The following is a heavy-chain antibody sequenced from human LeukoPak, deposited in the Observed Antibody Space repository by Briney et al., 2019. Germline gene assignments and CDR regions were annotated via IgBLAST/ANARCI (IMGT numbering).Heavy chain of an antibody. V-gene: IGHV4-59*01. CDR2: MYYTGSS. CDR3: ARGGYRSYYYVDF. J-gene: IGHJ6*03. CDR1: GGSISTYF. D-gene: IGHD3-16*02. Sequence: SSETLSLTCSVSGGSISTYFWTWIRQAPRKGLERIGYMYYTGSSNYNPSLESRVAISIDTSKNEFSLKLTSVTPADTAVHYCARGGYRSYYYVDFWGKGTTVIVSS.